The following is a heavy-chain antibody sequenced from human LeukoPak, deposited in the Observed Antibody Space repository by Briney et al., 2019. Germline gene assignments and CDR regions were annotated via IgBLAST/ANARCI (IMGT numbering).Heavy chain of an antibody. CDR3: ASTNYGFWSGYYYY. V-gene: IGHV4-34*01. J-gene: IGHJ4*02. CDR2: INHSGST. Sequence: SETLSLTCAVYGGSFSGYYWSWIRQPPGKGLEWIGEINHSGSTNYNPSLTSRVTISVDTSKKQFSLKLSSVTAADTAVYYCASTNYGFWSGYYYYWGQGTLVTVSS. CDR1: GGSFSGYY. D-gene: IGHD3-3*01.